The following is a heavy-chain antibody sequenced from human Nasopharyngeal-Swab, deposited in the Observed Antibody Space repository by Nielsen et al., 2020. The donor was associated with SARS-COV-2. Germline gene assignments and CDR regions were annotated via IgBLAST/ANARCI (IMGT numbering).Heavy chain of an antibody. Sequence: SETLSLTCTVSGGSISSGDYYWSWIRQPPGKGLEWIGYIYYSGSTNYNPSLKSRVTISVDTSKNQFSLKLSSVTAADTAVYYCARVSYYYGSGSYYKYFDYWGQGTLVTVSS. D-gene: IGHD3-10*01. V-gene: IGHV4-61*08. CDR2: IYYSGST. J-gene: IGHJ4*02. CDR1: GGSISSGDYY. CDR3: ARVSYYYGSGSYYKYFDY.